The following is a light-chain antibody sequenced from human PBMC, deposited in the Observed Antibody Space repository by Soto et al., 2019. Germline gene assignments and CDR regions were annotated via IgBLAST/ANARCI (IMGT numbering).Light chain of an antibody. J-gene: IGKJ5*01. V-gene: IGKV3-20*01. CDR3: QQYGSSIT. CDR2: GTS. CDR1: QSVPRSY. Sequence: IVLTQSPNSLSLSPGERATLSYRAGQSVPRSYLAWYQQKPGQAPRLLIYGTSSRATGIPDRFSGSGSGTDFTLTISRLEPEDFAMFYCQQYGSSITFGQGTRLEIK.